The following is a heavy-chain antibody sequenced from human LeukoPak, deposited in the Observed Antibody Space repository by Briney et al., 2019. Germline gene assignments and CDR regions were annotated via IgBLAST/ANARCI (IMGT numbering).Heavy chain of an antibody. CDR1: GGTFSSYA. V-gene: IGHV1-69*04. J-gene: IGHJ6*02. Sequence: SVKVSCKASGGTFSSYAISWVRQAPGQGLEWMGRIIPIFGIANYAQKFQGRVTITADKSTSTAYMELSSLRSEDTAVYYCAGDRPSSYSSFSHVTYYYGMDVWGQGTTVTVSS. CDR2: IIPIFGIA. CDR3: AGDRPSSYSSFSHVTYYYGMDV. D-gene: IGHD6-6*01.